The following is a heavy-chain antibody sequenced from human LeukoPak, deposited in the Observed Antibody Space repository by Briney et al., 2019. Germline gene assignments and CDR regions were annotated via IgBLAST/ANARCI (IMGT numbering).Heavy chain of an antibody. V-gene: IGHV3-30-3*01. CDR2: ISYDGSNK. CDR3: AKDKFQGYFQH. J-gene: IGHJ1*01. Sequence: HPGGSLRLSCAASGFTFSSYAMHWVRQAPGKGLEWVAVISYDGSNKYYADSVKGRFTISRDNSKNTLYLQMNSLRAEDTAVYYCAKDKFQGYFQHWGQGTLVTVSS. CDR1: GFTFSSYA.